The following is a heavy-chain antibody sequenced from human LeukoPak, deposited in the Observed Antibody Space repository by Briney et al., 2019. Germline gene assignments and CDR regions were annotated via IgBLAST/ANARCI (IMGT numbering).Heavy chain of an antibody. CDR1: GGSISSGGYY. CDR2: IYYSGST. V-gene: IGHV4-31*03. D-gene: IGHD3-10*01. J-gene: IGHJ4*02. CDR3: ARAMVRGVIIDPFDY. Sequence: SETLSLTCTVSGGSISSGGYYWSWICQHPGKGLEWIGYIYYSGSTYYNPSLKSRVTISVDTSKNQFSLKLSSVTAADTAVYYCARAMVRGVIIDPFDYWGQGTLVTVSS.